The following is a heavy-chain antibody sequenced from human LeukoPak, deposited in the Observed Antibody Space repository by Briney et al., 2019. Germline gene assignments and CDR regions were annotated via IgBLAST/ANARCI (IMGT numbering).Heavy chain of an antibody. CDR2: VNQSGST. CDR1: GASFSRDY. D-gene: IGHD2-21*02. CDR3: ARHGSMVTAIPEELDY. J-gene: IGHJ4*02. Sequence: PSETLSLTCAVYGASFSRDYWSWIRQPPGKGLEWIGEVNQSGSTKYNPSLKSRVTISVDTSKNQFSLKLSSVTAADTAVYYCARHGSMVTAIPEELDYWGQGTLVTVPS. V-gene: IGHV4-34*01.